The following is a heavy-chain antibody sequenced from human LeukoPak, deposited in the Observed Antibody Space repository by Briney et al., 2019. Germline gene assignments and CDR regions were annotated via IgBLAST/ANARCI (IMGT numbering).Heavy chain of an antibody. J-gene: IGHJ4*02. CDR1: GFTFSSYW. CDR2: INSDGSST. Sequence: PGGSLRLSCAASGFTFSSYWMHWVRQAPGKGLVWVSRINSDGSSTSYADSVKGRFTISRDNAKNTLYPQMNSLRAEDTAVYYCAREGRYIWFGELGTNYYFDYWGQGTLVTVSS. CDR3: AREGRYIWFGELGTNYYFDY. D-gene: IGHD3-10*01. V-gene: IGHV3-74*01.